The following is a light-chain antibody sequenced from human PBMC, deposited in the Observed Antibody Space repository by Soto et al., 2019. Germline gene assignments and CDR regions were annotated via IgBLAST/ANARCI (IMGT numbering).Light chain of an antibody. CDR1: QTVRNNY. CDR3: QQFSSYQLT. V-gene: IGKV3-20*01. Sequence: EIVLTQSPATLSLSPAERATLSCRASQTVRNNYLAWYQQQPGQAPRLLIYDASSRATGIPDRFSGGGSGTDFTLTISRLEPEDFAVYYCQQFSSYQLTFGGGTKVDIK. J-gene: IGKJ4*01. CDR2: DAS.